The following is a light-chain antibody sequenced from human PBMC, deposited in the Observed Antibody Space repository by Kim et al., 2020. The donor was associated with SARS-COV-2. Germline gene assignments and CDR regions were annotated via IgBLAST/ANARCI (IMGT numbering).Light chain of an antibody. CDR1: QSSSSW. CDR2: DAS. V-gene: IGKV1-5*01. J-gene: IGKJ1*01. Sequence: ASIGDRVTVTCRASQSSSSWLAWYQKKPGKAPKVVIYDASSLESGVPSRFSGSGSGTEFTLTISSLQPDDFATYYCQQYNSYPWTFGQGTKVDIK. CDR3: QQYNSYPWT.